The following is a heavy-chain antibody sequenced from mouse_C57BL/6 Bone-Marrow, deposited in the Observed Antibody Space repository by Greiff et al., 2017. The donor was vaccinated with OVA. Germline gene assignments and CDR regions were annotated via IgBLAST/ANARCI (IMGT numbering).Heavy chain of an antibody. Sequence: VHLVESGAELVRPGASVKLSCTASGFNIKDDYMHWVKQRPEQGLEWIGWIDPENGDTEYASKFQGKATITADTSSNTAYLQLSSLTSEDTAVYYCTLWLRRWFAYWGQGTLVTVSA. CDR3: TLWLRRWFAY. J-gene: IGHJ3*01. D-gene: IGHD2-2*01. CDR1: GFNIKDDY. CDR2: IDPENGDT. V-gene: IGHV14-4*01.